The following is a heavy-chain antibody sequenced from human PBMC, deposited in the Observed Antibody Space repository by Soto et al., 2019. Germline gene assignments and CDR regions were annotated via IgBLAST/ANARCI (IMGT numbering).Heavy chain of an antibody. V-gene: IGHV1-2*02. CDR1: GYAFTGYY. D-gene: IGHD5-12*01. CDR3: AKSAHSGYDSDY. Sequence: ASVKVSCKXSGYAFTGYYIHWVRQAPGQGLEWMGWINPNSGDTNYAQKFQGRVTMTRDTSFSTAYMELNSLRAEDTAVYYCAKSAHSGYDSDYWGQGTLVTVSS. J-gene: IGHJ4*02. CDR2: INPNSGDT.